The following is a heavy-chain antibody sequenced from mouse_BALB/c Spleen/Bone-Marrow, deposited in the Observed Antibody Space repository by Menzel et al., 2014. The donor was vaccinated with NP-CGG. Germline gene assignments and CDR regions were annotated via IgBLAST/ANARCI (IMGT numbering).Heavy chain of an antibody. J-gene: IGHJ4*01. D-gene: IGHD1-1*01. CDR1: GFSLTSYG. CDR2: IWSDGST. V-gene: IGHV2-6-1*01. Sequence: VKLMESGPGLVAPSQSLSITCTISGFSLTSYGLHWVRQPPGKGLEWLVVIWSDGSTTYNSALKSRLSISKDNSKSQVFLKMNSLQTDDTAMYYCARCYYGYAMDYWGQGTSVTVSS. CDR3: ARCYYGYAMDY.